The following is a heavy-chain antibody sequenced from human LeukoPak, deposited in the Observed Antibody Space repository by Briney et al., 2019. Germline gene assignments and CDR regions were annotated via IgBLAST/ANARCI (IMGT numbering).Heavy chain of an antibody. D-gene: IGHD3-10*01. CDR1: GYTFTGYY. J-gene: IGHJ5*02. CDR3: ARDLANGSGQNWFDP. V-gene: IGHV1-2*02. Sequence: ASVKVSCKASGYTFTGYYMHWVRQAPGQGLEWMGWINPNSGGTNYAQKFQGRVTMTRDTSISTAYMELSRLRSDDTAVYYCARDLANGSGQNWFDPWGQGTLVTVSS. CDR2: INPNSGGT.